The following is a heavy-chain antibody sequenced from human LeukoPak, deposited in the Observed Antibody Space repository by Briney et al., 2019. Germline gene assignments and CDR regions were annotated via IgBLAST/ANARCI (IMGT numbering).Heavy chain of an antibody. J-gene: IGHJ4*02. CDR3: ARLGYSYGYDY. D-gene: IGHD5-18*01. Sequence: SETLSLTCTVSGGSISSYYWSWIRQPPGKGLEWIGYIYYSGSTNYNPSLKSRVTISVDTSKNQFSLKLSSVTAADTAVYYCARLGYSYGYDYWGQGTLVTVFS. CDR2: IYYSGST. V-gene: IGHV4-59*08. CDR1: GGSISSYY.